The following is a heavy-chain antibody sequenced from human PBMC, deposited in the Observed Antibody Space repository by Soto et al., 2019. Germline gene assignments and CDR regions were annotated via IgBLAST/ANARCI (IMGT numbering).Heavy chain of an antibody. D-gene: IGHD3-3*01. J-gene: IGHJ5*02. V-gene: IGHV3-11*01. CDR2: ISSSGSTI. CDR3: ARRSIFGPGYNWFDP. Sequence: GESLRLSCAASGFTFSDYYMSWIRQAPGKGLEWVSYISSSGSTIYYADSVKGRFTISRDNAKNSLYLQMNSLRAEDTAVYYCARRSIFGPGYNWFDPWGQGTLVTVSS. CDR1: GFTFSDYY.